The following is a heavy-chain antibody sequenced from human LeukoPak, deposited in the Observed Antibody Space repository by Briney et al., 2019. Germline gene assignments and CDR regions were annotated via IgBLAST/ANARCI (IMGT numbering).Heavy chain of an antibody. CDR1: GFTFSSYS. CDR3: ASTSHYGDYEGFDP. J-gene: IGHJ5*02. V-gene: IGHV3-21*01. D-gene: IGHD4-17*01. CDR2: ISSSSSYI. Sequence: GGSLRLSWAASGFTFSSYSMNWVRQAPGKGLEWVSSISSSSSYIYYADSVKGRFTISRDNAKNSLYLQMNSLRAEDTAVYYCASTSHYGDYEGFDPWGQGTLVTVSS.